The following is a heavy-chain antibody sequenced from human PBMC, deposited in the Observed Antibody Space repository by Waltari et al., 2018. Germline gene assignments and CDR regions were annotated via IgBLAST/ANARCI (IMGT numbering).Heavy chain of an antibody. CDR2: IDTGGST. CDR1: GFPVRSHY. Sequence: EVQLVESGGALIQPGGSLRLSCAASGFPVRSHYKNWVRQAPGKGLEWVSVIDTGGSTYYADSVKGRFAISRDTSKNTLSLQMDSLRAEDTAVYYCARGGTIGATHLDFWGQGTLVTVSS. CDR3: ARGGTIGATHLDF. V-gene: IGHV3-53*01. J-gene: IGHJ4*02. D-gene: IGHD1-26*01.